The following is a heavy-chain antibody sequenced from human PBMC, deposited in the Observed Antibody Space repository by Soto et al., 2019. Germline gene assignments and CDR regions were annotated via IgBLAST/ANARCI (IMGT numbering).Heavy chain of an antibody. CDR3: ARDANYDFWSGYSSYYFDY. D-gene: IGHD3-3*01. CDR1: GFTFSSYG. Sequence: HPGGSLRLSCAASGFTFSSYGMHWVRQAPGKGLEWVAVIWYDGSNKYYADSVKGRFTISRDDSKNTLYLQMNSLRAEDTAVYYCARDANYDFWSGYSSYYFDYWGQGT. J-gene: IGHJ4*02. CDR2: IWYDGSNK. V-gene: IGHV3-33*01.